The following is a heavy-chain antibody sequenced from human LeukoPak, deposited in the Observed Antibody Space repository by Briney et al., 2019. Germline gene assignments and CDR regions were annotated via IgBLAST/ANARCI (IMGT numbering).Heavy chain of an antibody. Sequence: RPGGSLRLSCAASGFTFDDYGMSWVRQAPGKGLEWVSGINWNGGSTGYADSVKGRFTISRDNAKNSLYLQMNSLRAEDTALYYCARRYSSGWYGYYYYYYMDVWGKGPTVPSP. D-gene: IGHD6-19*01. J-gene: IGHJ6*03. CDR3: ARRYSSGWYGYYYYYYMDV. CDR1: GFTFDDYG. CDR2: INWNGGST. V-gene: IGHV3-20*04.